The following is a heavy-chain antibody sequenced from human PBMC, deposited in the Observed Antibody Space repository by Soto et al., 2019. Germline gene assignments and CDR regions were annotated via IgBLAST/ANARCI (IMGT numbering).Heavy chain of an antibody. CDR3: ARTTYGDDSSGYYCPFDY. V-gene: IGHV4-39*01. CDR1: GGSISSSSYY. J-gene: IGHJ4*02. Sequence: SETLSLTCTVSGGSISSSSYYWGWIRQPPGKGLEWIGSIYYSGSTYYNPSLKSRVTISVDTSKNHFSLRRSSVTAADTAVYYCARTTYGDDSSGYYCPFDYWGQGTLVTVSS. CDR2: IYYSGST. D-gene: IGHD3-22*01.